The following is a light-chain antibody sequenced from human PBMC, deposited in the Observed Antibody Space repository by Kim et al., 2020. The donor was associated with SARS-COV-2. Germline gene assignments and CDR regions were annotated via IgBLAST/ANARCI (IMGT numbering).Light chain of an antibody. CDR1: SSDVGYFNY. Sequence: QSALTQPASVSGSPGQSITISCTGTSSDVGYFNYVSWYQQHPGKAPKLMIYDVNYRPSGVSDRFSGSKSGSTASLTISGLQAEDEADYYCTSYTASSTYVFGTGTKVTVL. V-gene: IGLV2-14*03. CDR2: DVN. J-gene: IGLJ1*01. CDR3: TSYTASSTYV.